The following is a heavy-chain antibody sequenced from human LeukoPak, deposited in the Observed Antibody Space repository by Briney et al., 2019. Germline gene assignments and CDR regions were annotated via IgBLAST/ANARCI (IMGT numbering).Heavy chain of an antibody. D-gene: IGHD3-16*01. CDR3: YVHHYYYYMDV. CDR2: TDGDGTTT. J-gene: IGHJ6*03. Sequence: GGSLRLSCAASGFTFSSYWMHWVRQAPGKGLVWVSRTDGDGTTTNYADSVKGRFTISRDNAKNTLYLQINSLSAEDTAVYYCYVHHYYYYMDVWGKGTTVTVSS. V-gene: IGHV3-74*01. CDR1: GFTFSSYW.